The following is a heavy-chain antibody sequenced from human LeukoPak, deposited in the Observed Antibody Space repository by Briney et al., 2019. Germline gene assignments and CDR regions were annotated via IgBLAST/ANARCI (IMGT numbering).Heavy chain of an antibody. V-gene: IGHV3-23*01. Sequence: RPGGSLRLSCAASGFTFSSYAMSWVRQAPGKGLEWVSAISGSGGSTYYADSVKGRFTISRDNSKNTLYLQMNSLRAEDTAVCYCAKKAQARQWLYYFDYWGQGTLVTVSS. CDR2: ISGSGGST. CDR3: AKKAQARQWLYYFDY. J-gene: IGHJ4*02. CDR1: GFTFSSYA. D-gene: IGHD6-19*01.